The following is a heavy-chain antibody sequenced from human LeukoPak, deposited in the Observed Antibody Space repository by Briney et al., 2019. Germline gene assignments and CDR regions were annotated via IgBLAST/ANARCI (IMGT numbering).Heavy chain of an antibody. Sequence: SETLSLTCTVSGGSISSYYWSWIQQPPGKGLEWIGYIYYSGSTNYNPSLKSRVTISVDTSKNQFSLKLSSVTAADTAVYYCARAPYYYDSSGYYSYYFDYWGQGTLVTVSS. V-gene: IGHV4-59*01. D-gene: IGHD3-22*01. CDR2: IYYSGST. CDR1: GGSISSYY. J-gene: IGHJ4*02. CDR3: ARAPYYYDSSGYYSYYFDY.